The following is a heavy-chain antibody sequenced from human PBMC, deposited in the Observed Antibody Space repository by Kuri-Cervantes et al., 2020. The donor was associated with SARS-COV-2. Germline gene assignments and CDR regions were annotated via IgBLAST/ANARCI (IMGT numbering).Heavy chain of an antibody. CDR2: IYTSGST. J-gene: IGHJ5*02. D-gene: IGHD6-13*01. CDR3: ARDLSAGPNWFDP. CDR1: GGSISSYY. V-gene: IGHV4-4*07. Sequence: GSLRLSCTVSGGSISSYYWSWIRQPAGKGLEWIGRIYTSGSTNYNPSLKGRVTMSVDTSKNQFSLKLSSVTAADTAVYYCARDLSAGPNWFDPWGQGTLVTVSS.